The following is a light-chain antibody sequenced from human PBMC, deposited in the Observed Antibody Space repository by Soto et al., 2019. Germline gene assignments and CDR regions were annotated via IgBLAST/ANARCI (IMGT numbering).Light chain of an antibody. CDR2: DVS. V-gene: IGLV2-11*01. J-gene: IGLJ1*01. Sequence: QSALTQPRSLSGSPGQSVTISCTGTSSDVGGYNYVSWYQQHPGKAPKLMIYDVSKRPSGVPDRFSGSKSGNTASLTISGLQAEDEADYSCCSYAGSYTYVFGTGTKVTVL. CDR3: CSYAGSYTYV. CDR1: SSDVGGYNY.